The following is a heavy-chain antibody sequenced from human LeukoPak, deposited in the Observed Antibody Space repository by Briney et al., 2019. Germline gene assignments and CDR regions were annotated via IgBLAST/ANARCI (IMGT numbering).Heavy chain of an antibody. Sequence: PGGSLRLSCAASGFTFSSYNMNWVRQAPGKGLELVSSINSSSSYIYYADSVKGRFTISRDNAKNSLYLQMNRLRAEDTAVYYCARDPQGYCTNGVCWYFDLWGRGTLVTVSS. CDR1: GFTFSSYN. J-gene: IGHJ2*01. V-gene: IGHV3-21*01. D-gene: IGHD2-8*01. CDR2: INSSSSYI. CDR3: ARDPQGYCTNGVCWYFDL.